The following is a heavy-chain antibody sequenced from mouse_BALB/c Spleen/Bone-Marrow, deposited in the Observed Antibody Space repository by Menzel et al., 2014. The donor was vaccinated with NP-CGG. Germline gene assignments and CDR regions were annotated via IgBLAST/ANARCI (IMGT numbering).Heavy chain of an antibody. CDR2: ISSGGST. D-gene: IGHD2-10*02. Sequence: EVKLEESGGGLVKPGGSLQLSCAASGFTFSSYAMSWVRQTPEKRLEWVASISSGGSTYYPDSVKGRFTISRDNARNILYLQMSSLRSEDTAMYYCAREEYGQKVYAMDYWGQGTSVTVSS. CDR1: GFTFSSYA. V-gene: IGHV5-6-5*01. J-gene: IGHJ4*01. CDR3: AREEYGQKVYAMDY.